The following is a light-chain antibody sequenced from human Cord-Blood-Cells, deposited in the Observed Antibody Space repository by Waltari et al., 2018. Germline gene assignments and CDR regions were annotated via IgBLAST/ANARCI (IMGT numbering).Light chain of an antibody. CDR3: QSYDSSHNYV. J-gene: IGLJ1*01. Sequence: QSVLTQPPSVSGAPGQRVTIPCTGSSSNIGAGYDVHWYQQLPGTAPKLLIYGNSNRPSGVPDRFSGSKSGTSASLAITGLQAEDEADYYCQSYDSSHNYVFGTGTKVTVL. V-gene: IGLV1-40*01. CDR2: GNS. CDR1: SSNIGAGYD.